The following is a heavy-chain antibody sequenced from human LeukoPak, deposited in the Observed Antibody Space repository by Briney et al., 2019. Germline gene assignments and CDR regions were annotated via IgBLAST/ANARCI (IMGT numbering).Heavy chain of an antibody. Sequence: ASVKVSCKASGYIFTSYDINWVRQAPGQGLEWMGWLNPNSGNTGYAQKFQDRVTVTRDTSISTAYMELNSLRSEDTAVYYCATVLFPLKRSSGYDYFDYWGQGTLVTVSS. CDR1: GYIFTSYD. D-gene: IGHD3-22*01. CDR2: LNPNSGNT. V-gene: IGHV1-8*01. J-gene: IGHJ4*02. CDR3: ATVLFPLKRSSGYDYFDY.